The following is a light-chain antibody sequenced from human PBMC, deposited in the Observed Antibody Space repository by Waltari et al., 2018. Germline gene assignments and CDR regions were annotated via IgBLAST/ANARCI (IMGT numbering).Light chain of an antibody. Sequence: SVLTQPPSASGTHGQTVTISCSGGSSNLGTNTVNWYRQVPGAAPKLLIYGNYQRPSGVPARFSGSKAGTSASLAISGLQSEDEADYYCAAWDDRLNGGVFGGGTKLTVL. CDR2: GNY. V-gene: IGLV1-44*01. CDR1: SSNLGTNT. J-gene: IGLJ3*02. CDR3: AAWDDRLNGGV.